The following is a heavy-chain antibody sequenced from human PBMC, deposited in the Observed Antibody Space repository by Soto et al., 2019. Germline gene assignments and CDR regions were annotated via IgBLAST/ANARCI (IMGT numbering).Heavy chain of an antibody. J-gene: IGHJ5*02. Sequence: PSETPFLTCGVSGGALRKPYWWTLGRPAPGKGLEWIGEIFQSGSTNYTPSLESRVTISVDKSKNQFSLTLTSVTAADTAVYFCARGRGRYSSGWSWFDPWGQGILVTVS. CDR2: IFQSGST. CDR3: ARGRGRYSSGWSWFDP. CDR1: GGALRKPYW. V-gene: IGHV4-4*02. D-gene: IGHD6-19*01.